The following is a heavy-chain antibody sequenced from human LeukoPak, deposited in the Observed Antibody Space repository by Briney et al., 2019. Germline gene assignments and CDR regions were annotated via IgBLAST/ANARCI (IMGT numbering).Heavy chain of an antibody. CDR2: IYHSGST. CDR1: GGSISSSNW. J-gene: IGHJ4*02. V-gene: IGHV4-4*02. CDR3: VSQLGGTTFH. D-gene: IGHD1/OR15-1a*01. Sequence: SETLSLTCAVSGGSISSSNWWSWVRQPPGKGLEWIGEIYHSGSTNYNPSLKSRVSISLDTSKNQFSLRLNSVTAAETAVYYCVSQLGGTTFHWGQGTLVTVSS.